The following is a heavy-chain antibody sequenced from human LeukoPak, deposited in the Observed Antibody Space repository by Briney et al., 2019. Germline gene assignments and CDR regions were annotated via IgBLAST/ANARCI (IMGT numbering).Heavy chain of an antibody. V-gene: IGHV1-18*01. CDR1: VYMFTSYG. CDR3: ARNPYYDSKGYYAY. D-gene: IGHD3-22*01. J-gene: IGHJ4*02. Sequence: ASVRVSCKTSVYMFTSYGISWIRQAPGQGLEWMGWINIYKGNTKYAQNFQGRVTMTTDTSTSTAYMELRSLRSDDTALYYCARNPYYDSKGYYAYWGQGTLVTVSS. CDR2: INIYKGNT.